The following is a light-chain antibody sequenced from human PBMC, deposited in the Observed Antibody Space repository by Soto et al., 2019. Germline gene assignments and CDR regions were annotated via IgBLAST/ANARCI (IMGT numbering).Light chain of an antibody. V-gene: IGLV1-40*01. CDR1: GSNIGAGYD. CDR3: QSFDSSLNGWV. CDR2: ANN. Sequence: QAVVTQPPSVSGAPGQRVTISCTGSGSNIGAGYDVHWYQQIPGTAPKLLIFANNNRPSGVPDRFSGSKSATSASLAITGLQAEDEADYYCQSFDSSLNGWVFGGGTKVTVL. J-gene: IGLJ3*02.